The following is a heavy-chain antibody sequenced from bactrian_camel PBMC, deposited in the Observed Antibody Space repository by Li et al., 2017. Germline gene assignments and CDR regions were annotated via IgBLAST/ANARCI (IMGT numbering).Heavy chain of an antibody. V-gene: IGHV3S53*01. CDR3: ALNAYILCREAFSY. CDR2: VDSGGII. D-gene: IGHD1*01. J-gene: IGHJ4*01. Sequence: HVQLVESGGGSVQAGGSLRLSCVVSGYTHVTKCMGWFRQAPGKEREGVATVDSGGIITYADSVKGRFTISRDDSHTTLYLQMDDLKPEDTAMYYCALNAYILCREAFSYWGQGTQVTVS. CDR1: GYTHVTKC.